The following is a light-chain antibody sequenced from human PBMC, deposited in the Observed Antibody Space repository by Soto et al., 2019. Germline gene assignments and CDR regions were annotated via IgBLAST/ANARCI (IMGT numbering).Light chain of an antibody. CDR3: QQYHNWPIT. Sequence: EIVMTQSPAPLSVSPGERATLSCRASQSVSSNLAWHQQKPGQAPRILMYDASTRATGIPARFSGSGSGTEFTLTISSLQSEDFAVYYCQQYHNWPITFGQGTRLEIK. CDR1: QSVSSN. J-gene: IGKJ5*01. CDR2: DAS. V-gene: IGKV3-15*01.